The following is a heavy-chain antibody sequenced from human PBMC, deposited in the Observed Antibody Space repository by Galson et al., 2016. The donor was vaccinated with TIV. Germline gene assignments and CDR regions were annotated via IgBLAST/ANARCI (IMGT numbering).Heavy chain of an antibody. D-gene: IGHD1-14*01. J-gene: IGHJ6*02. CDR3: ARGRVVPRRTDYYYAMAV. V-gene: IGHV4-39*07. CDR2: INHRGTS. Sequence: LSLTCTVSGGFISSSFYYWGWIRQPPGKGLEWIGEINHRGTSKYNPSLASRVTILVDTPKSQFSLRLTSVTAADTAVYYCARGRVVPRRTDYYYAMAVWGQGTAVIVSS. CDR1: GGFISSSFYY.